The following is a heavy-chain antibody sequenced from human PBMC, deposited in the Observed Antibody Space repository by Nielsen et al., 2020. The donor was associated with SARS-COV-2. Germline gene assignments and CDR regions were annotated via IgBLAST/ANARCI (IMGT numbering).Heavy chain of an antibody. Sequence: ASVKVSCKASGYSFTNYGITWVRQAPGQGLEWMGWISVNNGDTNYAQKFQGRVSMTTDTLTSTAYMELRSLRSEDTAVYYCASIADYGGNSQGFDPWGQGTLVTVSS. D-gene: IGHD4-23*01. J-gene: IGHJ5*02. CDR3: ASIADYGGNSQGFDP. V-gene: IGHV1-18*04. CDR1: GYSFTNYG. CDR2: ISVNNGDT.